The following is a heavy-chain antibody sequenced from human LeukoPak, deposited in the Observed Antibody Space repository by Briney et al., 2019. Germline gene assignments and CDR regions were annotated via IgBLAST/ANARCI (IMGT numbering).Heavy chain of an antibody. CDR3: AKDQGYGDLHPFDY. CDR2: ISGSGGST. J-gene: IGHJ4*01. V-gene: IGHV3-23*01. D-gene: IGHD4-17*01. Sequence: GGSLSLSCAASGFTFSSYAMSWVRQAPGKGLEWVSAISGSGGSTSYADSVKGRFTISRDNSKNTLYLQMNSLRAEDTAVYYCAKDQGYGDLHPFDYWGQGTLVTVSS. CDR1: GFTFSSYA.